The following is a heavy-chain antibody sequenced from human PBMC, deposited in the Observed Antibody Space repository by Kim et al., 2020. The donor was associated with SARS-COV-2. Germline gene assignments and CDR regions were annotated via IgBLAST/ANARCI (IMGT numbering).Heavy chain of an antibody. J-gene: IGHJ5*02. CDR3: ARQGSHCSSTSCYPNWFDP. D-gene: IGHD2-2*01. V-gene: IGHV5-51*01. CDR1: YW. CDR2: IYPGDSDT. Sequence: YWIGWVRQMPGKGLEWMGIIYPGDSDTRYSPSFQGQVTISADKSISTAYLQWSSLKASDTAMYYCARQGSHCSSTSCYPNWFDPWGQGTLAT.